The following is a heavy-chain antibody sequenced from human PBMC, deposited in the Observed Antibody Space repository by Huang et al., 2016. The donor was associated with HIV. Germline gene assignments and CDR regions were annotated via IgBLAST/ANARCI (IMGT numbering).Heavy chain of an antibody. J-gene: IGHJ6*02. Sequence: EVQLLESGGGLVQPGGSLRLSCAASGFTFNSYAMSWVGQAPGEGLEWVSAISGRDGNTYYAGSVKGRFTISRDNSKNTLFLQMSGLRAEDTAVYYCSRDDFWSGYSDYYGLDVWGQGTTVTVSS. D-gene: IGHD3-3*01. CDR3: SRDDFWSGYSDYYGLDV. CDR1: GFTFNSYA. V-gene: IGHV3-23*01. CDR2: ISGRDGNT.